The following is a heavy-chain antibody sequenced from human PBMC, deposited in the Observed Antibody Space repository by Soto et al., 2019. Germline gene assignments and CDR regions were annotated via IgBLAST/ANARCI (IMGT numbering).Heavy chain of an antibody. CDR2: VFYTGRA. D-gene: IGHD4-4*01. J-gene: IGHJ6*02. Sequence: PSDTLSLTCTVSGGSLGSCWWRWIRQPPGKGLEWIGCVFYTGRANYNASLKSRVSISLDTSNYQFSLKLSSVTAADTAVYYCARDGDGRMTTNPYYYNGMDVWGPATTATVSS. CDR3: ARDGDGRMTTNPYYYNGMDV. V-gene: IGHV4-59*01. CDR1: GGSLGSCW.